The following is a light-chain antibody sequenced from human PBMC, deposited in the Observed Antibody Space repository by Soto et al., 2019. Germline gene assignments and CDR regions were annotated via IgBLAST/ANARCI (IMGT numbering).Light chain of an antibody. J-gene: IGKJ4*02. Sequence: EIVITQTPSTLSVSPGARATLSCRASQSVSSNLAWYQQKHGQAPRLLIYGASTRATGIPARFSGSGSGTELTITISSLQSEDFEVYYCQQYNNWPSTFGAGTKVDIK. CDR3: QQYNNWPST. CDR1: QSVSSN. CDR2: GAS. V-gene: IGKV3-15*01.